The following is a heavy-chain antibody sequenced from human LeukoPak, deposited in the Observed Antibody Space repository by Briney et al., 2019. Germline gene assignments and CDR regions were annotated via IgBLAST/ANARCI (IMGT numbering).Heavy chain of an antibody. CDR3: AGGDYGDVLTGYYKGPIQY. CDR2: IIPIFGTP. CDR1: GGTFTSYV. V-gene: IGHV1-69*06. J-gene: IGHJ4*02. D-gene: IGHD3-9*01. Sequence: GASVNVSCKASGGTFTSYVFSWVRQAPGQGLEWMGRIIPIFGTPHYAQKFQGRVTITADKSTSIAYMEMSGLRSEDKAVYYYAGGDYGDVLTGYYKGPIQYWGQGTLVTVSS.